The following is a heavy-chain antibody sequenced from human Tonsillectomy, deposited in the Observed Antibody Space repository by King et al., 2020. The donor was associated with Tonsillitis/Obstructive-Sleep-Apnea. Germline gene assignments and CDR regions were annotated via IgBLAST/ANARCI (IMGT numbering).Heavy chain of an antibody. D-gene: IGHD2-8*01. CDR2: IYDSGST. V-gene: IGHV4-59*01. CDR3: ARDMVLEAGGDAFDI. CDR1: GGSISSYY. J-gene: IGHJ3*02. Sequence: QLQESGPGRVKPSETLSLTCTVSGGSISSYYWSWIRQPPGKGLEWIGYIYDSGSTNYNPSLKSRVTISVDTSKNQFSLKLSSVTAADTAVYYCARDMVLEAGGDAFDIWGQGTIGTVSS.